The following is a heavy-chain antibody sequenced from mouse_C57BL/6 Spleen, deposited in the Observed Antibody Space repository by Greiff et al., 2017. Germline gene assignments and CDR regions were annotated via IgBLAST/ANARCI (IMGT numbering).Heavy chain of an antibody. V-gene: IGHV1-15*01. J-gene: IGHJ3*01. CDR2: IDPETGGT. CDR3: TRRDYSNYAWCAY. D-gene: IGHD2-5*01. CDR1: GYTFTDYE. Sequence: VQLQQSGAELVRPGASVTLSCKASGYTFTDYEMHWVKQTPVHGLEWIGAIDPETGGTAYNQKFKGKAILTADKSSRTAYMELRSLTSEDSAVYYGTRRDYSNYAWCAYWGQGTLVTVSA.